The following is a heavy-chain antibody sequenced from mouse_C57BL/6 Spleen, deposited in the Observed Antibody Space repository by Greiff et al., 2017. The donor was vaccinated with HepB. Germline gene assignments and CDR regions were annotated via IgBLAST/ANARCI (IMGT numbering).Heavy chain of an antibody. D-gene: IGHD2-1*01. Sequence: QVQLKQSGPELVKPGASVKISCKASGYAFSSSWMNWVKQRPGKGLEWIGRIYPGDGDTNYNGKFKGKATLTADKSSSTAYMQLSSLTSEDSAVYFCARRGEIYYGNYDWYFDVWGTGTTVTVSS. CDR3: ARRGEIYYGNYDWYFDV. V-gene: IGHV1-82*01. J-gene: IGHJ1*03. CDR1: GYAFSSSW. CDR2: IYPGDGDT.